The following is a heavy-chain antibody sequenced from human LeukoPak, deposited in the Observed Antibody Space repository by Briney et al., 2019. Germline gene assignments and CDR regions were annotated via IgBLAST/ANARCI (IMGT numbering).Heavy chain of an antibody. Sequence: GGSLRLSAAASGFTARGAKMSGVRQAPGKGLEWVSVIYSGGSTYYADSVKGRFTISRDKSKNTVYLQMNSLRFEDTAMYYCARNWFDPWGQGTLVTVSS. CDR2: IYSGGST. V-gene: IGHV3-53*05. J-gene: IGHJ5*02. CDR3: ARNWFDP. CDR1: GFTARGAK.